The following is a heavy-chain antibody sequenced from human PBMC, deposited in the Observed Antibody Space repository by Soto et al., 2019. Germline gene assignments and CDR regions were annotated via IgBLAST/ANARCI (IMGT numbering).Heavy chain of an antibody. CDR3: ARSSAGGKYYYGMDV. CDR1: GYSFTNYW. D-gene: IGHD6-13*01. Sequence: GESLKISCKGSGYSFTNYWISWVRQMPGKGLEWMGRIDPSDSYTKYSSSFQGHVTISVDKSISTAYLQWSSLKASDIAMYYCARSSAGGKYYYGMDVWGQGTTVTVSS. V-gene: IGHV5-10-1*01. J-gene: IGHJ6*02. CDR2: IDPSDSYT.